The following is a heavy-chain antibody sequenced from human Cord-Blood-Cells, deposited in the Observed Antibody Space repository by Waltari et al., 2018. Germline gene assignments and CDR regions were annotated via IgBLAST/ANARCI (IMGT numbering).Heavy chain of an antibody. D-gene: IGHD6-6*01. CDR3: TTEGDSSSSYYYYYYMDV. J-gene: IGHJ6*03. CDR2: IKSKTDCGTT. V-gene: IGHV3-15*01. CDR1: GFTFSNAW. Sequence: EVQLVESGGGLVKPGGSLRLSCAASGFTFSNAWMSWVRQAPGKGLEWVGRIKSKTDCGTTDYAAPVKGRFTISRDDSKNTLYLQMNSLKTEDTAVYYCTTEGDSSSSYYYYYYMDVWGKGTTVTVSS.